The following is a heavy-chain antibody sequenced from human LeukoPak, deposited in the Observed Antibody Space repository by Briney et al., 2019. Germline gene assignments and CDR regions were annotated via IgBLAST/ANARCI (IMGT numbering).Heavy chain of an antibody. D-gene: IGHD3-3*01. CDR3: ARGWGRDYDFWSGYYVPKYYYYMDV. CDR2: INHSGST. V-gene: IGHV4-34*01. Sequence: PSETLSLTCAVYGGSSSGYYWSWIRQPPGKGLEWIGEINHSGSTNYNPSLKSRVTISVDTSKNQFSLKLSSVTAADTAVYYCARGWGRDYDFWSGYYVPKYYYYMDVWGKGTTVTVSS. CDR1: GGSSSGYY. J-gene: IGHJ6*03.